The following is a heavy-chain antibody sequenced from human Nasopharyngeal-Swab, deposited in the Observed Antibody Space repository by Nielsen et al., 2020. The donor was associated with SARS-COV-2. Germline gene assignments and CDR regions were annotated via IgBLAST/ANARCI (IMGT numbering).Heavy chain of an antibody. CDR2: IYSGGST. V-gene: IGHV3-53*01. CDR3: ARGLVAATEGLDN. Sequence: GGSLRLSCAASGLTVSSNYMSWVRQAPGKGLEWVSVIYSGGSTYYADSVKGRFTISRDNSKNTLYLQMNSLRAEDTAVYYCARGLVAATEGLDNWGQGTLVTVSS. D-gene: IGHD2-15*01. J-gene: IGHJ4*02. CDR1: GLTVSSNY.